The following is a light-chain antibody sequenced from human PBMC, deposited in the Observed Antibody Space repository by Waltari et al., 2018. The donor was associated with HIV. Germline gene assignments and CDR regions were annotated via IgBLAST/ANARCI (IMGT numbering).Light chain of an antibody. CDR3: QSYDSSLSGSV. CDR2: GNS. CDR1: SPNIGAGYD. J-gene: IGLJ3*02. V-gene: IGLV1-40*01. Sequence: QSVLTQPPSVSGAPGQRVTISCTGSSPNIGAGYDGSWYQQLPGTAPKLLIYGNSNRPSGVPDRFSGSKSGTSASLAITGLQAEDEADYYCQSYDSSLSGSVFGGGTKLTVL.